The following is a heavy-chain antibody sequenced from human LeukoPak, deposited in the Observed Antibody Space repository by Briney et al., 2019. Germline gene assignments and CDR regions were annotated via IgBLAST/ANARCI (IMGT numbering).Heavy chain of an antibody. Sequence: PGGSLRLSCAASGFTFDDYGMSWVRQAPGKGLEWVSGINWNGGSTGYADSVKGRFTISRDNAKNSLYLQMNSLRAEDTALYYCARGSYDSWLPYLDYWGQGTLVTVSS. D-gene: IGHD3-22*01. CDR2: INWNGGST. CDR3: ARGSYDSWLPYLDY. V-gene: IGHV3-20*04. J-gene: IGHJ4*02. CDR1: GFTFDDYG.